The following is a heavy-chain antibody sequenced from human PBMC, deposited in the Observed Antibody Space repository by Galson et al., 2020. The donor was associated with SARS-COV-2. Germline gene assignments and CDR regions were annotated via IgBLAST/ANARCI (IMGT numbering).Heavy chain of an antibody. CDR2: IYTSGST. J-gene: IGHJ6*02. CDR1: GGSISSYY. Sequence: SETLSLTCTVSGGSISSYYWSWIRQPAGKGLEWIGRIYTSGSTNYNPSLKSRVTMSVDTSKNQFSLKLSSVTAADTAVYYCARVGMVRGVIITPYGMDVWGQGTTVTVSS. V-gene: IGHV4-4*07. CDR3: ARVGMVRGVIITPYGMDV. D-gene: IGHD3-10*01.